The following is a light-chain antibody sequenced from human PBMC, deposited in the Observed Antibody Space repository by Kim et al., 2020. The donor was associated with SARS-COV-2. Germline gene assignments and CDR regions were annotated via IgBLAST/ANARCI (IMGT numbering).Light chain of an antibody. CDR3: QSTDGTTTWV. CDR1: ALSNQY. CDR2: KDV. J-gene: IGLJ3*02. V-gene: IGLV3-25*03. Sequence: SYELTQPPSVSVSPGQTARITCSGDALSNQYAYWYQQKPSQAPVLVIFKDVQRPSAIPERFSGSDSGTTVTLTISGVQAEDEADYYCQSTDGTTTWVFGGGTQLTVL.